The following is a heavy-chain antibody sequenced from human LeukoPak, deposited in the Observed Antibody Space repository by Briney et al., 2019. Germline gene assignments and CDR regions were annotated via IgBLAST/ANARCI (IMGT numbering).Heavy chain of an antibody. D-gene: IGHD3-9*01. V-gene: IGHV3-21*01. CDR3: ASPPQLRYFDGLSDAFDI. CDR1: GFNFSSYS. Sequence: GGSLRLSCAASGFNFSSYSMNWVRQAPGKGLEWVSSISSSSSYIYYADSVKGRFTISRDNAKNSLYLQMNSLRAEDTAVYYCASPPQLRYFDGLSDAFDIWGQGTMVTVSS. J-gene: IGHJ3*02. CDR2: ISSSSSYI.